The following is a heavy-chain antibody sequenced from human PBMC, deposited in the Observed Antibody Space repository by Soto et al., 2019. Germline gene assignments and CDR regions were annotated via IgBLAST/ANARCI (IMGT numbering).Heavy chain of an antibody. CDR3: ARDKRDLRFLEWSYYFDY. CDR2: ISYDGSNK. D-gene: IGHD3-3*01. V-gene: IGHV3-30-3*01. Sequence: QVQLVESGGGVVQPGRSLRLSCAASGFTFSSSAMHWVRQAPGKGLEWVAVISYDGSNKYYADSVKGRFTISRDNSKNTLYLQMNSLRAEDTAVYYCARDKRDLRFLEWSYYFDYWGQGNLVTVSS. CDR1: GFTFSSSA. J-gene: IGHJ4*02.